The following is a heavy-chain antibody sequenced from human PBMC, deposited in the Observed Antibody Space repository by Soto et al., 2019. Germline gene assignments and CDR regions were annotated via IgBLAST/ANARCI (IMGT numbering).Heavy chain of an antibody. Sequence: SETLSLTCTVSGGSISSYYWSWIRQPPGKGLEWIGYIYYSGSTNYNPSLKSRVTISVDTSKNQFSLKLSSVTAADTAVYYCARTFTWNSYYFDYRGQGTLVTVSS. V-gene: IGHV4-59*01. CDR2: IYYSGST. J-gene: IGHJ4*02. CDR3: ARTFTWNSYYFDY. D-gene: IGHD1-1*01. CDR1: GGSISSYY.